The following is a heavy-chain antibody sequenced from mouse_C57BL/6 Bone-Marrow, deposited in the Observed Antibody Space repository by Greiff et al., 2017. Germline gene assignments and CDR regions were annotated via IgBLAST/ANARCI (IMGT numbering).Heavy chain of an antibody. CDR3: ARGGNYDRDY. CDR2: ISPGGSYT. CDR1: GFTFSSYG. D-gene: IGHD2-1*01. J-gene: IGHJ2*01. V-gene: IGHV5-6*01. Sequence: EVQLVEPGGDLVKPGGSLKLSCAASGFTFSSYGMSWVRQTPDKRLEWVATISPGGSYTYYPDNVKGRFTIPRDKAKNTLYMQMSSLKSEDAAMYYCARGGNYDRDYWGQGTTLTVSA.